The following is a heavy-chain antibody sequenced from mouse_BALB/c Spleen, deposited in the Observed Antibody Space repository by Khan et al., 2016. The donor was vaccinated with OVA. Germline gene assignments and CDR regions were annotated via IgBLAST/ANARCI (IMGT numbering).Heavy chain of an antibody. V-gene: IGHV1-7*01. CDR3: VDHGSSTAWFTY. D-gene: IGHD1-1*01. CDR1: GYSFTSYW. Sequence: QVQLQQSGAELAKPGASVKMSCKASGYSFTSYWMHWVKQRPGQGLEWIGYINPTTDYTEYNQIFKDEDTLTADKSSTTAYIQLSSLTSEDSAVYYCVDHGSSTAWFTYWGQGTLFTVSA. J-gene: IGHJ3*01. CDR2: INPTTDYT.